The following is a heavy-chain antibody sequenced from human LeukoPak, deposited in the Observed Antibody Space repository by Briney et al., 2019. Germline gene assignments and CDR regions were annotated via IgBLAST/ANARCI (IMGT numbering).Heavy chain of an antibody. CDR3: ARSLWSSNWYYFNY. D-gene: IGHD6-13*01. CDR2: INPYSGDT. V-gene: IGHV1-2*02. J-gene: IGHJ4*02. CDR1: GCTFTGYY. Sequence: GASVKVSCKASGCTFTGYYIHWVRQAPGQGLQWMGWINPYSGDTNYAQKFQDRVTMTRDTSINTAYMELSRLRSDDTALFYCARSLWSSNWYYFNYWGQGTVVIVSS.